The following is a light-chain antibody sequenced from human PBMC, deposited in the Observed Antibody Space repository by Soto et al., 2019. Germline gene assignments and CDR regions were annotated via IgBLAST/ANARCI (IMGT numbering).Light chain of an antibody. CDR3: LQHNLYPRT. CDR1: QGIKND. CDR2: ATS. V-gene: IGKV1-17*01. Sequence: DIQMTQSPSSLSASVGDRVTITCRASQGIKNDLAWYQQIPGKAPKRLIFATSTLQSGVPSRFSGSGYGTEFTLTISSLQPGDFATYFCLQHNLYPRTFGQGTRVEIK. J-gene: IGKJ1*01.